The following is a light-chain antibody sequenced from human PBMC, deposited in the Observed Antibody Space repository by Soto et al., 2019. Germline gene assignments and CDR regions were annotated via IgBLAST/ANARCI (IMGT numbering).Light chain of an antibody. V-gene: IGLV1-47*01. J-gene: IGLJ3*02. CDR3: ATWDDKMSGHWV. CDR2: RNN. CDR1: SSNIGTSY. Sequence: QSVLTQPPSASGTPGQRVTISCSGSSSNIGTSYVYWYQQLPGTAPKLLIYRNNQRPSGVPDRFSGSKSGTSASLAVSGLRSEDEADYYCATWDDKMSGHWVFGGGTKVTVL.